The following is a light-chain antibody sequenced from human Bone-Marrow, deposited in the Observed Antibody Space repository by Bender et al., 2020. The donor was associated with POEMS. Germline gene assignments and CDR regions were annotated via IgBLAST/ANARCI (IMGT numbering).Light chain of an antibody. CDR3: CSYVGSDTFYV. Sequence: QSALTQPASVSGSPGQSITISCTGDSGDIGGYNLVSWYQHHPGKAPKLIIYEVNKRPSGVSNRFSGSKSGNTTSLTISGLQADDEADYYCCSYVGSDTFYVFGTGTKVTV. CDR1: SGDIGGYNL. J-gene: IGLJ1*01. CDR2: EVN. V-gene: IGLV2-23*02.